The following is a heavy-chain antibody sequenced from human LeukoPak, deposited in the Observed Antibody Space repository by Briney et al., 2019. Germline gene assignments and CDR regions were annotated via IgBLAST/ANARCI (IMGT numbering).Heavy chain of an antibody. CDR1: GFTFSSYG. J-gene: IGHJ6*02. CDR2: ISYDGSNK. Sequence: GGSLRLSCAASGFTFSSYGMHWVRQAPGKGLEWVAVISYDGSNKYYADSVKGRFTISRDNSKNTLYLQMNSLRAEDTAVYYCAKDSPGTGMDVWGQGTTVTVPS. CDR3: AKDSPGTGMDV. V-gene: IGHV3-30*18. D-gene: IGHD1-1*01.